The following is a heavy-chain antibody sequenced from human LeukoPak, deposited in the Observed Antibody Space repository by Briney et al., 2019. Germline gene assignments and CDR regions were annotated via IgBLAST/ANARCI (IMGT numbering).Heavy chain of an antibody. J-gene: IGHJ1*01. D-gene: IGHD6-19*01. CDR2: ISAYNGNT. V-gene: IGHV1-18*01. CDR1: GYTFTSYG. CDR3: STDSSGYAEYFQH. Sequence: ASVKVSCKASGYTFTSYGISWVRQAPGQGLEWMGWISAYNGNTNYAQKFQGRVTMTTDTSTSTAYMELRSLRSDDTAVYYCSTDSSGYAEYFQHGGQGTLVTVSS.